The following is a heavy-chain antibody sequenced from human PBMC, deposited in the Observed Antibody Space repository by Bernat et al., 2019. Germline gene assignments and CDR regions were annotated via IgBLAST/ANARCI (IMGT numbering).Heavy chain of an antibody. CDR2: IDPSDSYT. D-gene: IGHD3-10*01. Sequence: EVHLVQSGAEVKKPGESLRISCKGSGYSFTSYWISWVRQMPGKGLEWMGRIDPSDSYTNYSPSFQGHVTIAADKSISTAYLQWSSLKASDTAMYYCASDDYYGSGSYYHAFDIWGQGTMVTVSS. CDR3: ASDDYYGSGSYYHAFDI. CDR1: GYSFTSYW. V-gene: IGHV5-10-1*01. J-gene: IGHJ3*02.